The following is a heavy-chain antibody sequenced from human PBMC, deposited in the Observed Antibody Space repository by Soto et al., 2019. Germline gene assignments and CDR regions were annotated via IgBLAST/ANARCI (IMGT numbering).Heavy chain of an antibody. J-gene: IGHJ6*02. V-gene: IGHV2-5*02. CDR2: IYWDDDK. D-gene: IGHD2-15*01. CDR1: GFSLSTSGVG. CDR3: AYLPCSGGSCYWFSFSGMDV. Sequence: QITLKESGPTLVKPTQTLTLTCTFSGFSLSTSGVGVAWIRQPPGKALEWLALIYWDDDKGYRPYLESRLTITTDTSKNQVVITMTKMDSVDTATYYCAYLPCSGGSCYWFSFSGMDVWGQGTTVTVSS.